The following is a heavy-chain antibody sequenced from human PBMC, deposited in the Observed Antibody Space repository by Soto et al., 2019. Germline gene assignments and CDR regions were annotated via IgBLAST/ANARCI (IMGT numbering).Heavy chain of an antibody. Sequence: SETLSLTCTVSGGSMSSYYWTWLRQSPGRGLEWIGYISYSGSTYYNPSLKSRVTISADMSKNQFSLRMNSMIAADTAVYYCARADPGASVGYWGQGTLVTVSS. J-gene: IGHJ4*02. CDR3: ARADPGASVGY. CDR2: ISYSGST. D-gene: IGHD2-15*01. V-gene: IGHV4-59*01. CDR1: GGSMSSYY.